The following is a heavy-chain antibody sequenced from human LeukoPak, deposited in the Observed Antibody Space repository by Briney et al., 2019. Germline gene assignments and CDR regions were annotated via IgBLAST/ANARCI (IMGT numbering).Heavy chain of an antibody. J-gene: IGHJ4*02. CDR2: IYHSGST. D-gene: IGHD3-10*01. Sequence: SETLSLTCAVSGYSISSGYYWGWIRQPPGKGLEWIGSIYHSGSTYYNPSLKSRVTISVDTSKNQFSLKLSPVTAADTAVYYCASLGLLWFGESGDYWGQGTLVTVSS. CDR1: GYSISSGYY. V-gene: IGHV4-38-2*01. CDR3: ASLGLLWFGESGDY.